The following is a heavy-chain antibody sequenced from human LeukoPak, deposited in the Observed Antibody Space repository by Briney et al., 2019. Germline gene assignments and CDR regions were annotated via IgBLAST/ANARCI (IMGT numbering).Heavy chain of an antibody. V-gene: IGHV3-20*04. D-gene: IGHD1-26*01. Sequence: GGSLRLSCAASGFTFDDYGMSWVRQAPGKGLEWVSGINGNGGSTGYADSVKGRFTISRDNAKNSLYLQMNSLRAEDTALYYCARRRGSYYRTWFDPWGQGTLVTVSS. CDR2: INGNGGST. CDR3: ARRRGSYYRTWFDP. CDR1: GFTFDDYG. J-gene: IGHJ5*02.